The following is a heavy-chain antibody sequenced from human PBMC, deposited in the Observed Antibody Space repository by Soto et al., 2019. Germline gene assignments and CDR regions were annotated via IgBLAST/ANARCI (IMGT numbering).Heavy chain of an antibody. J-gene: IGHJ4*02. D-gene: IGHD4-17*01. CDR3: ARDGYYGDYGGIDY. Sequence: QVQLQESGPGLVKPSQTLSLTCTVSGGSISSGDYYWSWIRQPPGKGLEWIGYIYYSGSTYYNPSLKNRVTISVDTSRNQYSLKLSSVTAADTAVYYCARDGYYGDYGGIDYRGPGTLGTVSS. CDR1: GGSISSGDYY. V-gene: IGHV4-30-4*01. CDR2: IYYSGST.